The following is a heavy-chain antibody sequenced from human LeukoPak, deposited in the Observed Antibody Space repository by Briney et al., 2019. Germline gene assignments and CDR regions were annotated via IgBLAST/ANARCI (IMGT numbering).Heavy chain of an antibody. CDR3: PRMDRDGYNKGYYGMDV. J-gene: IGHJ6*02. CDR1: GGSFSGYY. Sequence: SETLSLTCAVYGGSFSGYYWSWIRQPPGKGLEWIGEINHSGSTNYNPSLKSRVTISVDTSKNQFSLKLSSVTAADTAVYYCPRMDRDGYNKGYYGMDVWGQGTTVTVSS. CDR2: INHSGST. D-gene: IGHD5-24*01. V-gene: IGHV4-34*01.